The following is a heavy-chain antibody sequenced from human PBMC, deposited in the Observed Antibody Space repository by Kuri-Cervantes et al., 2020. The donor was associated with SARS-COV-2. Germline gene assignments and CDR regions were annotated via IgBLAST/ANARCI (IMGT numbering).Heavy chain of an antibody. CDR3: ARGEYGSSTSCYYYYYVDV. V-gene: IGHV3-74*01. CDR2: INSDGSST. CDR1: GFTFSCYW. Sequence: GGSLRLSCAASGFTFSCYWMHWVRQAPGKGLVWVARINSDGSSTCYAGSVKGRFTISRDNAKNSMYLQMNSLRAEDTAVYYCARGEYGSSTSCYYYYYVDVWGKGTTVTVSS. J-gene: IGHJ6*03. D-gene: IGHD2-2*01.